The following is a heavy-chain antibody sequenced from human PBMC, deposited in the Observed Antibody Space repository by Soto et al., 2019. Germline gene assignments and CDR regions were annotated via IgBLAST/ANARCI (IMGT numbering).Heavy chain of an antibody. CDR3: AKGQILYSSGWLDY. CDR1: GFTFSSYA. J-gene: IGHJ4*02. Sequence: EVQLFESGGGLVQPGGSLRLSCAASGFTFSSYAMNWVRQAPGKGLEWVSAISGSGGSTFYADSVKGRFTISRDNSKNTLYLQLSSLRAEDTAVYYCAKGQILYSSGWLDYWGQGTLVTVSS. V-gene: IGHV3-23*01. CDR2: ISGSGGST. D-gene: IGHD6-19*01.